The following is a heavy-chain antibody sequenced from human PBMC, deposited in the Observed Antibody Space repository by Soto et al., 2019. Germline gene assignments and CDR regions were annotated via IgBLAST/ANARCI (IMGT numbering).Heavy chain of an antibody. CDR1: GFTFSNYE. D-gene: IGHD2-21*01. Sequence: PGGSLRLSCAVSGFTFSNYEWNWVRQAPGKGLEWISYIDTSGDAMFYADSVKGRFAVSRDNTMNSLYLQMNSLRAVDTAAYYCARESIGCGGDCLDYWGQGTLVTVSS. CDR2: IDTSGDAM. V-gene: IGHV3-48*03. CDR3: ARESIGCGGDCLDY. J-gene: IGHJ4*02.